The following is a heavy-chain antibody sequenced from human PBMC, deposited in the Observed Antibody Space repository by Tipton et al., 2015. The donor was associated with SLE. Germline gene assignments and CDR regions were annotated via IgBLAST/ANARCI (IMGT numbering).Heavy chain of an antibody. CDR1: GGSISSSSSYY. D-gene: IGHD3-3*01. CDR2: INHSGST. CDR3: AREGYYDFWSGPYGTYFQH. J-gene: IGHJ1*01. V-gene: IGHV4-34*01. Sequence: TLSLTCAVYGGSISSSSSYYWAWIRQPPGKGVEWIGEINHSGSTNYNPSLKSRVTISVDTSKNQFSLKLSSVTAADTAVYYCAREGYYDFWSGPYGTYFQHWGQGTLVTVSS.